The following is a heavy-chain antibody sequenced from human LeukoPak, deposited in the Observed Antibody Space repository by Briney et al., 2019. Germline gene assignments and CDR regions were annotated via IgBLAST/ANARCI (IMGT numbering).Heavy chain of an antibody. CDR1: GGTFSSYA. Sequence: GASVKVSCKASGGTFSSYAISWVRQAPGQGLEWMGGIIPIFGTANYAQKFQGRVTITTDESTSTAYMELSSLRSEDTAVYYCASRPVDTAMVNFDYWGQGTLVTASS. D-gene: IGHD5-18*01. J-gene: IGHJ4*02. CDR2: IIPIFGTA. V-gene: IGHV1-69*05. CDR3: ASRPVDTAMVNFDY.